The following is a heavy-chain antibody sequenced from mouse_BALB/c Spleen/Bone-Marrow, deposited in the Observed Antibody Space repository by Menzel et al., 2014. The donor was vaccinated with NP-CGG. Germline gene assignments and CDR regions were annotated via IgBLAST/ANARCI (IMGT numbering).Heavy chain of an antibody. D-gene: IGHD2-3*01. CDR2: NNPSNGRT. CDR1: GYTFTSYW. Sequence: QVQLQQSGAELVKPGASVKLSCKASGYTFTSYWIHWVKQRPGQGLEWIGENNPSNGRTNYNEKFKSKATLTVDKSSTTAYMQLSSPTSEDSAVYYCARYDGPAWFAYWGQGTLVTVSA. CDR3: ARYDGPAWFAY. V-gene: IGHV1S81*02. J-gene: IGHJ3*01.